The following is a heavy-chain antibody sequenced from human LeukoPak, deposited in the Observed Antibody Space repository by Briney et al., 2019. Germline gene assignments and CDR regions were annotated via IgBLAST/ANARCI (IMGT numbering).Heavy chain of an antibody. CDR2: IIPIFGTA. V-gene: IGHV1-69*01. D-gene: IGHD3-10*01. CDR3: ASNYGSGSYYYGAFDY. J-gene: IGHJ4*02. CDR1: GGTFSSYA. Sequence: GSSVKVSCKASGGTFSSYAISWVRQAPGQGLEWMGGIIPIFGTANYAQKFQGRVTITADESTSTAYMELSSLRSEDTAVYYCASNYGSGSYYYGAFDYWGQGTLVTVSS.